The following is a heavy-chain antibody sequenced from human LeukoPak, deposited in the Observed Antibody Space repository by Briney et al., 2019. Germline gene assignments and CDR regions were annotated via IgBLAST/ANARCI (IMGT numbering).Heavy chain of an antibody. CDR1: GFNFSDYF. CDR3: ARGANYFDY. Sequence: GMSLRLSCTASGFNFSDYFISWIRQAPGKGLGWVSYTSSRGSIIHYADSVKGRFTISRDNSKNSVYLQLNSPRADDTAIYFCARGANYFDYWGQGTLVTVSS. J-gene: IGHJ4*02. V-gene: IGHV3-11*04. CDR2: TSSRGSII.